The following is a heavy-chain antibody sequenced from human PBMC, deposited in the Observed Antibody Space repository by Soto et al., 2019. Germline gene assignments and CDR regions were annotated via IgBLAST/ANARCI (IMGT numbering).Heavy chain of an antibody. CDR1: GFTFRNYA. D-gene: IGHD2-15*01. CDR3: ARGDREDILVVVGARPGEYGIDI. CDR2: IAYDGSNA. Sequence: QVQLVESGGGVVQPGGSLRLSCAASGFTFRNYAMHLVRQAPGKGLECLAVIAYDGSNAFCRDSVKGRFIISRDNSKNTLYLHMNSLRSEETGVYYCARGDREDILVVVGARPGEYGIDIWGQGTTVTVSS. J-gene: IGHJ6*02. V-gene: IGHV3-30-3*01.